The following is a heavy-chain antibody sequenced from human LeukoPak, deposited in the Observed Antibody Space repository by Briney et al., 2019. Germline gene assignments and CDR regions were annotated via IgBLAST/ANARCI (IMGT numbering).Heavy chain of an antibody. CDR3: ARVVVVPAATSYFDY. CDR1: GGSISSSSYY. CDR2: IYYSGST. Sequence: SETLSLTCTVSGGSISSSSYYWGWIRQPPGKGLEWIGSIYYSGSTYYNPSLKSRVTISVDTSKNQFSLKLRSVTAADTAVYYCARVVVVPAATSYFDYWGQGTLVTVSS. J-gene: IGHJ4*02. D-gene: IGHD2-2*01. V-gene: IGHV4-39*01.